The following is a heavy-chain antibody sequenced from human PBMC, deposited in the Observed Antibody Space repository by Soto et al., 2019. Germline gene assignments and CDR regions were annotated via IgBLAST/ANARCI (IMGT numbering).Heavy chain of an antibody. D-gene: IGHD2-15*01. V-gene: IGHV3-23*01. CDR3: AKDWVYCSGGSCPRPFDY. Sequence: EVQLLESGGGLVQPGGSLRLSCEASGFTFSSYAMTWVRQAPGKGLEWVSTFSGSGATTHYADSVKGRFTISRDNSKNTLCLQMNSLRAEDTAVYYCAKDWVYCSGGSCPRPFDYWGQGTLVTVSS. J-gene: IGHJ4*02. CDR1: GFTFSSYA. CDR2: FSGSGATT.